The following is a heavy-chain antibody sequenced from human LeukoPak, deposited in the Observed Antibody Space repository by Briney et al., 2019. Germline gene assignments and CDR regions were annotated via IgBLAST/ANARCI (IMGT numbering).Heavy chain of an antibody. J-gene: IGHJ4*02. CDR1: GYTFTGYH. D-gene: IGHD6-13*01. V-gene: IGHV1-2*02. CDR2: INPDNGGT. CDR3: ARDRPPQLVRPFDY. Sequence: ASVKVSCKASGYTFTGYHMHWVRQAPGQGLEWMGWINPDNGGTNYAQKFQGRVTMTRDTSISTAYMELSRLRSDDTAVYYCARDRPPQLVRPFDYWGQGTLVTVSS.